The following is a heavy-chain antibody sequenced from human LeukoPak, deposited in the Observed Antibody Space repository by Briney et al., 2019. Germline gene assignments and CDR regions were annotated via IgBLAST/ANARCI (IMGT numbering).Heavy chain of an antibody. V-gene: IGHV3-21*04. CDR2: ISSSSSYI. Sequence: GGSLRLSCAASGFTFSSYSMNWVRQAPGKGLEWVSSISSSSSYIYYADSVKGRFTISRDNAKNSLYLQMNSLRAEDTALYYCAKTPARYCSSTSCYSYFDYWGQGTLVTVSS. D-gene: IGHD2-2*02. CDR3: AKTPARYCSSTSCYSYFDY. J-gene: IGHJ4*02. CDR1: GFTFSSYS.